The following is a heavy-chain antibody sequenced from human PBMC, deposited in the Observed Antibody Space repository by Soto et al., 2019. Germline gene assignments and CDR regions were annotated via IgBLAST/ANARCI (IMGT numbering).Heavy chain of an antibody. CDR1: GGSISSGDYY. V-gene: IGHV4-30-4*01. J-gene: IGHJ4*02. D-gene: IGHD2-21*02. CDR3: ASSRLNDCGGDCELNF. CDR2: IYYSGST. Sequence: TLSLTCTVSGGSISSGDYYWSWIRQPPGKGLEWIGYIYYSGSTYYNPSLKSRVTISVDTSKNQFSLKLSSVTAADTAVYYCASSRLNDCGGDCELNFWGQGTLVTVSS.